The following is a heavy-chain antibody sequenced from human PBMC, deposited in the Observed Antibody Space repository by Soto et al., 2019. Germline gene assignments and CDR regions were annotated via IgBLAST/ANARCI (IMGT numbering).Heavy chain of an antibody. D-gene: IGHD6-19*01. CDR3: ARDRGAVTGQYFDY. J-gene: IGHJ4*02. Sequence: QVQLEESGGGLVKPGGSLRLSCAASGFTFSAVYMSWIRQAPNKGLEYISYIISSGTSANYADSVKGRFTISRDNAKNSLDLQMNCLRADDTAVYYCARDRGAVTGQYFDYWGQGALVTVSS. V-gene: IGHV3-11*05. CDR2: IISSGTSA. CDR1: GFTFSAVY.